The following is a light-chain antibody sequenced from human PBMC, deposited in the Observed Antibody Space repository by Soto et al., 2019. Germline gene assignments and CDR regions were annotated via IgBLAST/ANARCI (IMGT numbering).Light chain of an antibody. CDR1: SSNIGSKT. J-gene: IGLJ1*01. CDR2: NSY. V-gene: IGLV1-44*01. CDR3: SSWDASLNGYV. Sequence: QSVLTQPPSASGTPGQRVTISCSGSSSNIGSKTVNWYQQLPGTVPKLLIYNSYQRPSGVPDRFSASKSGTSASLAISGRQSEDEVDYYCSSWDASLNGYVFGTGTKLTVL.